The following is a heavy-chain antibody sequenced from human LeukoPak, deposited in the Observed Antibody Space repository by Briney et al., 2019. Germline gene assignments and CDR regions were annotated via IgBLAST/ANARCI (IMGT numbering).Heavy chain of an antibody. Sequence: SGGSLRLSCAASGLTFSSYAMSWVRQAPGKGLEWVSAISGSGGNTYYADSVKGRFTISRDNSKNTLYLQMNSLRAEDTAVYYCALEKGDSPDYWGQGTLVTVSS. CDR1: GLTFSSYA. CDR3: ALEKGDSPDY. J-gene: IGHJ4*02. D-gene: IGHD3-22*01. V-gene: IGHV3-23*01. CDR2: ISGSGGNT.